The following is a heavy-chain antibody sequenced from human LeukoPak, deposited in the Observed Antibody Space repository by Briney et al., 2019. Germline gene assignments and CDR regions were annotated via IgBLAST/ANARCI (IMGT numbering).Heavy chain of an antibody. CDR1: GFTFSSYA. Sequence: GGSLRLSCAASGFTFSSYAMSWVRQAPGKGLEWVSGISGSGGSTYYADPVKGRFTISRDNSKNTSYLQMNSLRADDTAVYYCAKDWDQLLYYFDYWGQGTLVTVSS. CDR3: AKDWDQLLYYFDY. CDR2: ISGSGGST. D-gene: IGHD2-2*01. J-gene: IGHJ4*02. V-gene: IGHV3-23*01.